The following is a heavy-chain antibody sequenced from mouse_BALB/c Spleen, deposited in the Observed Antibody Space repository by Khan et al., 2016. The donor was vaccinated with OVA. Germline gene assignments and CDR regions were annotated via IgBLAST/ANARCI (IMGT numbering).Heavy chain of an antibody. CDR2: INTYTGEP. V-gene: IGHV9-3-1*01. Sequence: QIQLVQSGPELKKPGETVKISCKASGYTFTNYGMNWVKQAPGKGLKWMGWINTYTGEPTYTDDFKGRFAFSLETSASTAYLQINNLTNEDTATYFCARPPHFAYVMVYWGQGTSVTVSS. CDR3: ARPPHFAYVMVY. CDR1: GYTFTNYG. J-gene: IGHJ4*01.